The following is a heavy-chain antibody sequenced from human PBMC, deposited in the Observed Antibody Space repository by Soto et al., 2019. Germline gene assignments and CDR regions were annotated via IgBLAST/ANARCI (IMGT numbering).Heavy chain of an antibody. J-gene: IGHJ4*02. CDR1: GFTFSSYG. V-gene: IGHV3-33*01. CDR2: IWYDGSNK. D-gene: IGHD6-19*01. Sequence: PGGSLRLSCAASGFTFSSYGMHWVRQAPGKGLEWVAVIWYDGSNKYYADSVKGRFTISRDNSKNTLYLQMTSLRGEDTAVYYCARDVVKYSSGWSGFDYWGQGTLVTVSS. CDR3: ARDVVKYSSGWSGFDY.